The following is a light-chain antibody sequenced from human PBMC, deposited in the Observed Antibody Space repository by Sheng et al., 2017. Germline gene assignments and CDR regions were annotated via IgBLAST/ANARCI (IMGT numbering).Light chain of an antibody. CDR1: NSDVGSYNF. J-gene: IGLJ2*01. CDR2: EIT. Sequence: QSALTQPASVSGSPGQSITISCTGTNSDVGSYNFVSWYQQHPGKVPKLMIFEITKRPSGVSNRFSGSRSGYTASLTISGLQAEDEADYYCCAYAAGVLLVFGGRD. CDR3: CAYAAGVLLV. V-gene: IGLV2-23*02.